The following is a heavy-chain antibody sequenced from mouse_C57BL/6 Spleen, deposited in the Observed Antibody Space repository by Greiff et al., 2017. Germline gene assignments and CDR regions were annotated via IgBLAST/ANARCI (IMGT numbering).Heavy chain of an antibody. D-gene: IGHD1-1*01. CDR3: ARRGITTMDY. Sequence: QVQLKESGAELVKPGASVKISCKASGYAFSSYWMNWVKQRPGKGLEWIGQIYPGDGDTNYNGKFKGKATLTADKTSSTAYMQLSSLTSEDSAVYFCARRGITTMDYWGQGTSVTVSS. CDR1: GYAFSSYW. CDR2: IYPGDGDT. J-gene: IGHJ4*01. V-gene: IGHV1-80*01.